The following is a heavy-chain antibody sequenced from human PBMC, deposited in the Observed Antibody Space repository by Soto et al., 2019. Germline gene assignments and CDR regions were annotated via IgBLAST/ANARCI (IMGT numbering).Heavy chain of an antibody. Sequence: EVQLVQSGAEVKKPGESLKISCKGSGYDFSTYYIGWVRQMPGKGLEWLGLIHPRDSDTSYSPSFQGQVTISVDQSINTAYLQWSSLKASDTATYYCARDRRYSSYCCASDVWGQGTKVTVSA. CDR2: IHPRDSDT. J-gene: IGHJ3*01. D-gene: IGHD6-6*01. V-gene: IGHV5-51*01. CDR3: ARDRRYSSYCCASDV. CDR1: GYDFSTYY.